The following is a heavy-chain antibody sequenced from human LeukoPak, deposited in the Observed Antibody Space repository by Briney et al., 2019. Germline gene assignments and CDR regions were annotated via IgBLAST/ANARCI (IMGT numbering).Heavy chain of an antibody. Sequence: GASVKVSCKASGGTFSSYAISWVRQAPGQGLEWMGGIIPIFGTANYAQKFQGRVTITADESTSIVYMELSSLRSEDTAVYYCATLGKGLRYFDPLGASGAFDIWGQGTMVTVSS. V-gene: IGHV1-69*13. CDR3: ATLGKGLRYFDPLGASGAFDI. D-gene: IGHD3-9*01. CDR2: IIPIFGTA. J-gene: IGHJ3*02. CDR1: GGTFSSYA.